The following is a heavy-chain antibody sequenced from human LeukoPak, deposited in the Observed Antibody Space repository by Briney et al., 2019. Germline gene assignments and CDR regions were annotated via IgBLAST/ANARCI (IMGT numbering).Heavy chain of an antibody. CDR2: IYYSGST. CDR3: ARSGIAAYATDH. Sequence: PSETLSLTCTVSGGSISSYYWSWIRQPPGKGLEWIGYIYYSGSTNYNPSLKSRVTIPVDTSKNQFSLKLSSVTAADTALYYCARSGIAAYATDHWGQGTLVTVSS. CDR1: GGSISSYY. V-gene: IGHV4-59*12. D-gene: IGHD6-13*01. J-gene: IGHJ5*02.